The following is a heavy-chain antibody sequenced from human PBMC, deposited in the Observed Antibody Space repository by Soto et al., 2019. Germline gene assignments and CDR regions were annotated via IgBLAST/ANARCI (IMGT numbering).Heavy chain of an antibody. CDR2: INHSGST. J-gene: IGHJ4*02. D-gene: IGHD6-19*01. CDR1: GGSFSGYY. Sequence: PSETLSLTCAVYGGSFSGYYWSWIRQPPGKGLEWIGEINHSGSTNYNPSLKSRVTISVDTSKNQFSLKLSSVTAADTAVYYCARDGSSGWYPLDYWGQGTLVTVSS. V-gene: IGHV4-34*01. CDR3: ARDGSSGWYPLDY.